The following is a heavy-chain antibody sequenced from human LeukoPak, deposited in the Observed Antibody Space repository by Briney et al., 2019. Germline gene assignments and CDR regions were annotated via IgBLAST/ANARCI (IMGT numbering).Heavy chain of an antibody. CDR1: GFTFDDYA. J-gene: IGHJ4*02. D-gene: IGHD6-19*01. CDR2: ISWNSGSI. V-gene: IGHV3-9*01. Sequence: PGRSLRLSCAASGFTFDDYAMHWVRQAPGKGLEGVSGISWNSGSIDYADSVKGRFTISRDNAKNSLYLQMNSLRAEDTALYYCAKGPPHGIAVAGVFDYWGQGTLVTVSS. CDR3: AKGPPHGIAVAGVFDY.